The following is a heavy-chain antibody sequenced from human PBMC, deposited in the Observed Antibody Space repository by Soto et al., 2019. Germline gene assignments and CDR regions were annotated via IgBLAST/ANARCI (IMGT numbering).Heavy chain of an antibody. D-gene: IGHD7-27*01. J-gene: IGHJ6*02. V-gene: IGHV4-31*03. CDR1: GGSITSGDYY. Sequence: SETLSLTCSVSGGSITSGDYYWSWVRQRPGKGLEWIGYISYSGNSYYTPSLKSRLTISIDTSKNQFSLKLSSVTAADTAVYYCARGTDPLNWGLSHYYYYGMDVWGQGTTVTVSS. CDR3: ARGTDPLNWGLSHYYYYGMDV. CDR2: ISYSGNS.